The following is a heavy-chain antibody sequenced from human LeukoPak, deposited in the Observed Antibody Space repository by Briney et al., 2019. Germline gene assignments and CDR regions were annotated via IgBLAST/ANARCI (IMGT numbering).Heavy chain of an antibody. Sequence: ASVKVSSKASGTTFSRSAISWVRQAPGQGLEWRGGVIPILGTTNYAQKFQDRVSITTDESTSTAYMEVSSLRSVDTAVYYCARDDGSATLGFDSWGQGTLVTVSS. CDR3: ARDDGSATLGFDS. J-gene: IGHJ4*02. D-gene: IGHD1-26*01. CDR1: GTTFSRSA. CDR2: VIPILGTT. V-gene: IGHV1-69*05.